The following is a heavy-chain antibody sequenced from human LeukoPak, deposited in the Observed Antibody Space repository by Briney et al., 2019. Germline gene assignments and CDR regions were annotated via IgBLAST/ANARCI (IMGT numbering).Heavy chain of an antibody. CDR2: IYHSGNT. CDR1: GYSISTSYY. D-gene: IGHD4-17*01. V-gene: IGHV4-38-2*02. CDR3: ARAGYGDSDFDY. Sequence: KTSETLSLTCTVSGYSISTSYYWGWIRQPPGKGLEWIGSIYHSGNTYCNPSLKSRVTISVDTSKNQFSLKLNSVTAADTAVYYCARAGYGDSDFDYWGQGTLVTVSS. J-gene: IGHJ4*02.